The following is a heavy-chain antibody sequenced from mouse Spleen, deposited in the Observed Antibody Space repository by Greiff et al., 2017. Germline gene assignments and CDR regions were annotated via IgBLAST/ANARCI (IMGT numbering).Heavy chain of an antibody. CDR3: ARGDSSGYVAFAY. V-gene: IGHV1-54*01. CDR1: GYAFTNYL. Sequence: VKLMESGAELVRPGTSVKVSCKASGYAFTNYLIEWVKQRPGQGLEWIGVINPGSGGTNYNEKFKGKATLTADKSSSTAYMQLSSLTSEDSAVYFCARGDSSGYVAFAYWGQGTLVTVSA. J-gene: IGHJ3*01. CDR2: INPGSGGT. D-gene: IGHD3-2*01.